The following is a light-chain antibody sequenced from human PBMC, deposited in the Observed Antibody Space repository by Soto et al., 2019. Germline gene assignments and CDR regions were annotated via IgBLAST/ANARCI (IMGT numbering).Light chain of an antibody. CDR1: SSDGGGYKS. Sequence: QSALTQPPSASGSPGQSVTISCTGTSSDGGGYKSVSWYQQHPGKAPKLLIYEVSKRPSGVPDRFSGSKSGNTAPLTVSGLQAEDDADYYCSSYAGSNNLMFGGGTKVTVL. CDR3: SSYAGSNNLM. V-gene: IGLV2-8*01. J-gene: IGLJ3*02. CDR2: EVS.